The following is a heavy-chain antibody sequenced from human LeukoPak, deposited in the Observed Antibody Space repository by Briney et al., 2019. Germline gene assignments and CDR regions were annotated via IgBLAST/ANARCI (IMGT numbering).Heavy chain of an antibody. D-gene: IGHD3-3*01. Sequence: SETLSLTCAVYGASYNAYYWSWIRQPPGKGLEWIGDIDHRGTATYNPSLKSRLTISADASKNQFALKLNSVTDADTAVYYCAVGITILGVAASFDSWGQGNLVIVSS. CDR3: AVGITILGVAASFDS. V-gene: IGHV4-34*01. J-gene: IGHJ4*02. CDR2: IDHRGTA. CDR1: GASYNAYY.